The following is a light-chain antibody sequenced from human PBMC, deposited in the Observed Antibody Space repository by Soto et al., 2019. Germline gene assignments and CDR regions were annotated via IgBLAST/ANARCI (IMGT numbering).Light chain of an antibody. CDR1: QSISSY. CDR2: AAS. V-gene: IGKV1-39*01. Sequence: DIQMTHSPSSLSASVGDRVTITCRASQSISSYLNWYQQKPGKAPKLLIYAASSLQSGVPSRFSGSGSGTDFTLTISSLQPEDFATYYCQQSYSTLITFGQGTRREIK. J-gene: IGKJ5*01. CDR3: QQSYSTLIT.